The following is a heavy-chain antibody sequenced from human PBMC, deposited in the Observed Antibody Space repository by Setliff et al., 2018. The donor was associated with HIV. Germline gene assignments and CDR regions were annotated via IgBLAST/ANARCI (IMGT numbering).Heavy chain of an antibody. J-gene: IGHJ6*03. CDR2: IYYSGST. V-gene: IGHV4-31*03. Sequence: PSETLSLTCTASGGSISSAAYYWSWIRQHPGKGLEWIGHIYYSGSTNYNPSLKSRVTISVDTSKNQFSLKLTSVTAADTAVYYCARDRSHPPYYMDVWGKGTTVTVSS. CDR1: GGSISSAAYY. CDR3: ARDRSHPPYYMDV.